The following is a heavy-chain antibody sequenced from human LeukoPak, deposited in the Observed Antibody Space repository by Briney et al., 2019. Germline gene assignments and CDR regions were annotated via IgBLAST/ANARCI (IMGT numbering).Heavy chain of an antibody. J-gene: IGHJ6*03. V-gene: IGHV4-34*01. CDR1: GGSFSGYY. Sequence: PSETLSLTCAVYGGSFSGYYWSWIRQPPGKGLEWIGEINHSGSTNYNPSLKSRVTISVDTSKNQFSLKLSSVTAADTAVYYCARAWMVDYYYMDVWGKGTTITVSS. CDR2: INHSGST. D-gene: IGHD3-10*01. CDR3: ARAWMVDYYYMDV.